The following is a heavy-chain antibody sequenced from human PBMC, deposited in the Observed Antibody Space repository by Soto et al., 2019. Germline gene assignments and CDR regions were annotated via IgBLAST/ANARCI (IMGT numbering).Heavy chain of an antibody. CDR2: INHSGTT. V-gene: IGHV4-34*01. D-gene: IGHD4-17*01. Sequence: QVQLQQWGAGLLKPSETLSLTCAVYGGSFSGYYWSWIRQPPGKGLEWIGEINHSGTTNYNPSLKSRVTISVDTSKNQFSLKLSSVTAADTAVYYCARVGVRDGDYGVSRFDPWGQVTLVTVSS. CDR1: GGSFSGYY. CDR3: ARVGVRDGDYGVSRFDP. J-gene: IGHJ5*02.